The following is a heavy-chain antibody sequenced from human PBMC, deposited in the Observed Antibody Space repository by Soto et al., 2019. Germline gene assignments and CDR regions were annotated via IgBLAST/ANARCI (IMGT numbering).Heavy chain of an antibody. V-gene: IGHV3-9*01. CDR2: ISWNSGSI. J-gene: IGHJ4*02. Sequence: PGGSLRLSCAASGFMFDDYAMHWVRQAPGKGLEWVSGISWNSGSIGYADSVKGRFTISRDNAKNSLYLQMNSLRAEDTALYYCAKDIREGWCGQCRGSDYWGQGTLVTVSS. CDR1: GFMFDDYA. D-gene: IGHD3-10*01. CDR3: AKDIREGWCGQCRGSDY.